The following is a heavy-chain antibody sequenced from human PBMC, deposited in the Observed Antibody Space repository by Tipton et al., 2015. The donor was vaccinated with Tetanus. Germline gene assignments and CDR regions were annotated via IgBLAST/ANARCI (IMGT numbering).Heavy chain of an antibody. CDR3: ARVAGYPYGYNFVT. Sequence: SLRLSCAASGFTLSNYWMHWVRQVPGKGLVWDSRISSDGSSTTYADSVKGRFTISRDNANNTVYLQMNSLSAEDTAVYYCARVAGYPYGYNFVTWGQGALVTVS. CDR2: ISSDGSST. CDR1: GFTLSNYW. D-gene: IGHD5-18*01. V-gene: IGHV3-74*01. J-gene: IGHJ4*02.